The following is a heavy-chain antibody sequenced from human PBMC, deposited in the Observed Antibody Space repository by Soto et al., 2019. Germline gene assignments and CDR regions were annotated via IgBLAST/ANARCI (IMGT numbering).Heavy chain of an antibody. CDR2: IIPIFGTA. V-gene: IGHV1-69*13. CDR3: ARRYCSSTSCYQGHFDY. J-gene: IGHJ4*02. CDR1: GGTFSSYA. D-gene: IGHD2-2*01. Sequence: SVKVSCKASGGTFSSYASSWVRQAPGQGLEWMGGIIPIFGTANYAQKFQGRVTITADESTSTAYMELSSLRSEDTAVYYCARRYCSSTSCYQGHFDYWGQGPLVTVSS.